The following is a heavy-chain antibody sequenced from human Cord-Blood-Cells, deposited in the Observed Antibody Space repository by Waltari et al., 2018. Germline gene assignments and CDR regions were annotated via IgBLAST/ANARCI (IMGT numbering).Heavy chain of an antibody. CDR3: AREKWDCSSTSCYAFGDY. CDR1: GFTFSSYA. J-gene: IGHJ4*02. CDR2: ISYDGSNN. V-gene: IGHV3-30-3*01. D-gene: IGHD2-2*01. Sequence: QVQLVESGGGVVQPGRSLRLSCAASGFTFSSYAMHWVRQAPGKGLEWVAVISYDGSNNDYADSVRRQFTIYRDNSKSTLDLQMNSLRAEDTAVYYCAREKWDCSSTSCYAFGDYWSQGTLVTVSS.